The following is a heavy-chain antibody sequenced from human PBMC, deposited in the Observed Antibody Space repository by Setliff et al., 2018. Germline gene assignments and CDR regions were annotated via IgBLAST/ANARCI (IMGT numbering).Heavy chain of an antibody. V-gene: IGHV4-61*02. CDR1: GVSFGSGTYY. D-gene: IGHD2-21*01. Sequence: SETLSLTCTVSGVSFGSGTYYWSWIRQPAGKGLEWIGLIQSTGNTNYNPSLKRRVTISLDTSKKQFSLMLTSWTAADTAVSYCARYIPSAGCFDPWGQGALVTVSS. CDR2: IQSTGNT. CDR3: ARYIPSAGCFDP. J-gene: IGHJ5*02.